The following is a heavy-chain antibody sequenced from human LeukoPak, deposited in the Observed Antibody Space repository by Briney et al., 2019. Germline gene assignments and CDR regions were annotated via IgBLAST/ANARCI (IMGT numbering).Heavy chain of an antibody. CDR2: INHSGST. V-gene: IGHV4-4*02. CDR3: ARVGTAATPIDY. J-gene: IGHJ4*02. Sequence: SGTLSLTCAVSGGSIKSNNWWSWVRQPPGKGLEWIGEINHSGSTNYNPSLKSRVTISVDTSKNQFSLKLSSVTAADTAVYYCARVGTAATPIDYWGQGTLVTVSS. D-gene: IGHD2-2*01. CDR1: GGSIKSNNW.